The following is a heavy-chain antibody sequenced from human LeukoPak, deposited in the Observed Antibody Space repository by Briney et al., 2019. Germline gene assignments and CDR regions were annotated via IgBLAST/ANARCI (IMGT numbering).Heavy chain of an antibody. CDR1: GFTFGSRW. J-gene: IGHJ4*02. CDR3: HPLAYVSN. CDR2: IKDDGSTT. V-gene: IGHV3-74*01. D-gene: IGHD2-8*01. Sequence: GGSLRLSCAVSGFTFGSRWMHWVRHAPGKGLVWVALIKDDGSTTNYADSVKGRFTASRDNAKNTVYLQMSSLTAEDTAVYYCHPLAYVSNWGQGTLVIVSS.